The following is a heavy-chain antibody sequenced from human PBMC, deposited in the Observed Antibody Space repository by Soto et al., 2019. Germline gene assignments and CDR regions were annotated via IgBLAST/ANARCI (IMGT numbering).Heavy chain of an antibody. CDR2: INPNSGGT. V-gene: IGHV1-2*04. J-gene: IGHJ6*02. D-gene: IGHD3-22*01. Sequence: ASVKVSCKASGYTFTGYYMHWVRQAPGQGLEWMGWINPNSGGTNYAQKFQGWVTMTRDTSISTAYMELSRLRSDDTAVYYCARTPYSYVSSGYGSYYYYGMDVWGQGTTVTVSS. CDR1: GYTFTGYY. CDR3: ARTPYSYVSSGYGSYYYYGMDV.